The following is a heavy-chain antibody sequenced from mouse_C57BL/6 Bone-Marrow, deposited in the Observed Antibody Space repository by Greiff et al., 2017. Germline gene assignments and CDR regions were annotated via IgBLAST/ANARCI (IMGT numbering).Heavy chain of an antibody. CDR1: GFTFSSYG. V-gene: IGHV5-6*02. J-gene: IGHJ2*01. Sequence: EVKLVESGGDLVKPGGSLKLSCAASGFTFSSYGMSWVRQTPDKRLEWVATISSGGSYTYYPDSVKGRFTISRDNAKNTLYLQMSSLKSEDTAMYYCASRWFFDYWGQGTTLTVSS. D-gene: IGHD2-2*01. CDR3: ASRWFFDY. CDR2: ISSGGSYT.